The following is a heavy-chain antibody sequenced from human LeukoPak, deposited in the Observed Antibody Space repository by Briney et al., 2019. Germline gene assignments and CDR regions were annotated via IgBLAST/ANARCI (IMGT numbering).Heavy chain of an antibody. Sequence: RASVKVSCKASGYTFTSYGISWVRQAPGQGLEWMGWISAYNGNTNYAQKLQGRVTMTTDTSTSTAYMELRSLRSDDTAVYYCARTYYDFWSGYYTSFDYWGQGTLVTVSS. CDR2: ISAYNGNT. D-gene: IGHD3-3*01. CDR1: GYTFTSYG. J-gene: IGHJ4*02. V-gene: IGHV1-18*01. CDR3: ARTYYDFWSGYYTSFDY.